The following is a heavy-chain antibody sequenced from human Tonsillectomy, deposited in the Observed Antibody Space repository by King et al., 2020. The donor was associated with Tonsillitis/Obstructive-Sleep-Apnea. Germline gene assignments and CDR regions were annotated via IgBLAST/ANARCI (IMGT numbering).Heavy chain of an antibody. Sequence: QLVQSGAAVKKPGSSVKVACKASGGTFSTYAINWVRQAPGPGLEWMGGIIPIFGTTNYAQNVQGSVTITADESRRTAYMELSSLRSEDTAVYYCARSGAIFGTFFDYWGQGTLVTVSS. CDR3: ARSGAIFGTFFDY. CDR2: IIPIFGTT. J-gene: IGHJ4*02. D-gene: IGHD3-3*01. V-gene: IGHV1-69*01. CDR1: GGTFSTYA.